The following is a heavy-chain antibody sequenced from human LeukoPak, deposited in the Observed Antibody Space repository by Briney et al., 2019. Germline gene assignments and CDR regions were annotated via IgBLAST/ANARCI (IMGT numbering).Heavy chain of an antibody. Sequence: GRSLRLSCALSGLSFSIFALQWVSHAPRRGLEWGSPIRSSGDSTYYTDSVRGRFSNPRDNSKNTMQLQMNNLRAQGTAFYYCARGGKDLDFWGQGTLVTVSS. D-gene: IGHD2-15*01. CDR2: IRSSGDST. CDR1: GLSFSIFA. J-gene: IGHJ4*02. CDR3: ARGGKDLDF. V-gene: IGHV3-23*01.